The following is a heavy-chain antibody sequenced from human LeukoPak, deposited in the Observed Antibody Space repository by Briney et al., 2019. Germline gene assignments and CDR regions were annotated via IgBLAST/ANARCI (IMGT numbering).Heavy chain of an antibody. Sequence: QPPPNEPYPTGNVYYSGSTNYNPSLKSRVTISVDTSKNQFSLRLNSVTAADTALYYCARLGSGYLYYFDYWGQGTLVTVSS. CDR2: VYYSGST. V-gene: IGHV4-59*08. D-gene: IGHD5-12*01. J-gene: IGHJ4*02. CDR3: ARLGSGYLYYFDY.